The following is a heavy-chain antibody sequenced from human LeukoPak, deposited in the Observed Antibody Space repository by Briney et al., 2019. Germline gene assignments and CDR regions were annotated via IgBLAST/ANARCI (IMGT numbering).Heavy chain of an antibody. CDR2: MNPNSGNT. D-gene: IGHD6-19*01. CDR1: GYTFTSYD. V-gene: IGHV1-8*01. J-gene: IGHJ6*02. Sequence: GASVKVSCKASGYTFTSYDINWVRQATGQGLEWMGWMNPNSGNTGYAQKFQSRVTMTRNTSISTAYMELSSLRSEDTAVYYCARWGYSSGWRRYYYYGMDVWGQGTTVTVSS. CDR3: ARWGYSSGWRRYYYYGMDV.